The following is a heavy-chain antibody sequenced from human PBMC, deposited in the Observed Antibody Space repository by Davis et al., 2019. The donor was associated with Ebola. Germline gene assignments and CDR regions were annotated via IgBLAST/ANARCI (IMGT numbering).Heavy chain of an antibody. CDR3: ARGKIVVVPAAIPRRYFDL. V-gene: IGHV4-34*01. CDR2: INHSGST. J-gene: IGHJ2*01. CDR1: GGSFSGYY. Sequence: PSETLSLTCAVYGGSFSGYYWSWIRQPPGKGLEWIGEINHSGSTNYNPSLKSRVTISVDTSKNQFSLKLSSVTAADTAVYYCARGKIVVVPAAIPRRYFDLWGRGTLVTVSS. D-gene: IGHD2-2*01.